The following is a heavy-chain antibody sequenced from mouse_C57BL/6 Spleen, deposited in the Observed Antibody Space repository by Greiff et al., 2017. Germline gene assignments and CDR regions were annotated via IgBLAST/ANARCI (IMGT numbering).Heavy chain of an antibody. CDR1: GYTFTDYE. V-gene: IGHV1-15*01. CDR3: TRRIYYYGSSGFAY. J-gene: IGHJ3*01. D-gene: IGHD1-1*01. Sequence: QVQLQQSGAELVRPGASVTLSCKASGYTFTDYEMHWVKQTPVPGLEWIGAIDPEPGGTAYNQTFKGKAILTADKSSSTAYMELRSLTAEDSAVYYCTRRIYYYGSSGFAYWGQGTLVTVSA. CDR2: IDPEPGGT.